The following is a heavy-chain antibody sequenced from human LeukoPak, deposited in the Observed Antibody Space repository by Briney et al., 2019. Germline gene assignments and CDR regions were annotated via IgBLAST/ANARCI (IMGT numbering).Heavy chain of an antibody. CDR3: ARDGHSGGYYQTDAFHI. Sequence: ASVKVSCKASGYTFTSYGISWVRQAPGQGLEWMGWISAYNNGYTNHTQKLQGRVTMTTDTSTSTAYMELRSLRSDDTAVYYCARDGHSGGYYQTDAFHIWGQGTMVTVSS. CDR2: ISAYNNGYT. V-gene: IGHV1-18*01. D-gene: IGHD3-22*01. CDR1: GYTFTSYG. J-gene: IGHJ3*02.